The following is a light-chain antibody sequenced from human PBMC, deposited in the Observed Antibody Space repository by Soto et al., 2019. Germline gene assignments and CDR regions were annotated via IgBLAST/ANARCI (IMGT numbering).Light chain of an antibody. CDR1: SSNLGSNT. CDR3: AAWDDSLNGVV. Sequence: QPVLTQPPSASGTPGQRVTISCSGSSSNLGSNTVDWYQQLPGTAPKLLIYTNNQRPSGVPDRFSGSKSGTSASLAISGLLSEDEADYYCAAWDDSLNGVVFGGGTKLTVL. CDR2: TNN. V-gene: IGLV1-44*01. J-gene: IGLJ2*01.